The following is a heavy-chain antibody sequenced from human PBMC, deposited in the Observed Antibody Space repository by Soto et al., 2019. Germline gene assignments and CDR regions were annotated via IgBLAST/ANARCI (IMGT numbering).Heavy chain of an antibody. D-gene: IGHD5-18*01. CDR1: GGSISSDSYY. V-gene: IGHV4-39*01. CDR3: ACIFSGGYGYGFYYYGMDV. J-gene: IGHJ6*02. CDR2: ISYSGST. Sequence: SETLSLTCTVSGGSISSDSYYWGWIRQSPEKGLEWIASISYSGSTYHNPTLKSRLTISVDTSKSQFSLKLSSVTAADTAVYYCACIFSGGYGYGFYYYGMDVWGQGTSVTVSS.